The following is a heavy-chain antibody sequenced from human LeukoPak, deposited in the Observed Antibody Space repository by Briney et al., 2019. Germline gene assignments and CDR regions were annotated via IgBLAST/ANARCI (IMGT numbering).Heavy chain of an antibody. D-gene: IGHD6-13*01. CDR1: GFTFSSYW. J-gene: IGHJ3*02. V-gene: IGHV3-74*01. CDR3: AKDDHAGIAAAGGGSPGEAFDI. Sequence: GGSLRLSCAASGFTFSSYWMHWVRQAPGKGLVWVSRIDSDGSSTSYADSVKSRFTISRDNSKNTLYLQMNSLRAEDTAVYYCAKDDHAGIAAAGGGSPGEAFDIWGQGTMVTVSS. CDR2: IDSDGSST.